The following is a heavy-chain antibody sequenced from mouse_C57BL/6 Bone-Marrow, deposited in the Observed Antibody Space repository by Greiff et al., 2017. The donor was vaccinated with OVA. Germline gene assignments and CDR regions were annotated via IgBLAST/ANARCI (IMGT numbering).Heavy chain of an antibody. D-gene: IGHD5-5*01. CDR3: TLYLFAY. V-gene: IGHV14-4*01. Sequence: VQLQQSGAELVRPGASVKLSCTASGFKIKDDYMHWVKQRPEQGLEWIGWIDPENGDTEYASKFQGKATITADTSSNTAYLQFSSLTSEDTAVYYCTLYLFAYWDQGTLVTVSA. J-gene: IGHJ3*01. CDR1: GFKIKDDY. CDR2: IDPENGDT.